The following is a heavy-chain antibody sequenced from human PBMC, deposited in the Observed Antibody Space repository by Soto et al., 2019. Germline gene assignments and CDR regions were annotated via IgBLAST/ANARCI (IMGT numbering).Heavy chain of an antibody. CDR3: ARDLDTAMAINYYGMDV. CDR2: ISSSSSYI. CDR1: GFTFSSYA. J-gene: IGHJ6*02. D-gene: IGHD5-18*01. V-gene: IGHV3-21*01. Sequence: GGSLRLSCAASGFTFSSYAMSWVRQAPGKGLEWVSSISSSSSYIYYADSVKGRFTISRDNAKNSLYLQMNSLRAEDTAVYYCARDLDTAMAINYYGMDVWGQGTTVTVSS.